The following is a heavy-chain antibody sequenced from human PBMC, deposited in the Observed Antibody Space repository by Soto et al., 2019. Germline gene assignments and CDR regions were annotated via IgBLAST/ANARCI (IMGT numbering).Heavy chain of an antibody. CDR2: IIPIFGTA. V-gene: IGHV1-69*01. Sequence: QVQLVQSGAEVKKPGSSVKVSCKASGGTFSSYAISWVRQAPGQGLEWMGGIIPIFGTANYAQKFQGRVTITADESTSAAYMELSSLRSEDTAVYYCARGHSSSWSSPSGWFDPWGQGTLVTVSS. D-gene: IGHD6-13*01. CDR1: GGTFSSYA. J-gene: IGHJ5*02. CDR3: ARGHSSSWSSPSGWFDP.